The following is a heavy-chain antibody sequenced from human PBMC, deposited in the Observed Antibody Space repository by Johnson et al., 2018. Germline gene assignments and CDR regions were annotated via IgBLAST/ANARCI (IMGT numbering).Heavy chain of an antibody. J-gene: IGHJ4*02. CDR2: IRSKAYGGTT. V-gene: IGHV3-49*03. Sequence: VQLVESGGGLVQPGRSLRLSCTASGFTFGDYAVSWFRQAPGKGLEWVGFIRSKAYGGTTEYAASVKGRFTISRDDSKSIAYLQMNSLKTEDTAVYYCTRGLPFDYWGQGTLVTVSS. CDR3: TRGLPFDY. CDR1: GFTFGDYA.